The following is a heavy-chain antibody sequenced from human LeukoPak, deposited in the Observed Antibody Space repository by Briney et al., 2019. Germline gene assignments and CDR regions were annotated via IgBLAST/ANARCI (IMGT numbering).Heavy chain of an antibody. CDR3: AREPREPTYYDILTGYSFYYYGMDV. V-gene: IGHV3-74*01. CDR2: INSDGSST. J-gene: IGHJ6*02. CDR1: GFTFSSYA. D-gene: IGHD3-9*01. Sequence: GGSLRLSCAASGFTFSSYAMSWVRHAPGKGLVWVSRINSDGSSTSYADSVKGRFTISRDNAKNTLYLQMNSLRAEDTAVYYCAREPREPTYYDILTGYSFYYYGMDVWGQGTTVTVSS.